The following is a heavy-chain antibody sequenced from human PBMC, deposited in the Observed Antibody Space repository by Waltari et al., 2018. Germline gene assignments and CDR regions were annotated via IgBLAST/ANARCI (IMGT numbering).Heavy chain of an antibody. CDR1: GFTFSSYE. D-gene: IGHD6-13*01. J-gene: IGHJ4*02. Sequence: EVQLVESGGGLVQPGGSLRLSCAASGFTFSSYEMNWVRQAPGKGLEWVSYISSSGSTIYYADSVKGRFTIARDNAKNSLYLQMNSLRAEDTAVYYCARDHTSSSWYCDYWGQGTLVTVSS. CDR3: ARDHTSSSWYCDY. CDR2: ISSSGSTI. V-gene: IGHV3-48*03.